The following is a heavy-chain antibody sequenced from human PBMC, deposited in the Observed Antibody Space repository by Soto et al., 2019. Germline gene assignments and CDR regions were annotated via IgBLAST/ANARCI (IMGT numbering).Heavy chain of an antibody. J-gene: IGHJ4*02. D-gene: IGHD6-19*01. CDR3: ASWAVAGIIDY. CDR2: IYYSGST. CDR1: GGSISSYY. V-gene: IGHV4-59*01. Sequence: SETLSLTCTVSGGSISSYYWSWIRQPPGKGLEWIGYIYYSGSTNYNPSLKSRVTISVDTSKNQFSLKLSSVTAADTAVYYCASWAVAGIIDYWGQGTLVTFSS.